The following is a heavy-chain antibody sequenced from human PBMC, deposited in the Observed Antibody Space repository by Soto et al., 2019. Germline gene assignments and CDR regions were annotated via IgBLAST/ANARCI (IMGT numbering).Heavy chain of an antibody. Sequence: SETLSLTCTVSGGSISSAGYYWSWLRQHPGKGLEWIGYIYYSGRTYYNPSLHSRVTMSVDTSKNQFSLKLNFLSAAVTAVYFCARAVKYFDSWGQGTPVTVSS. CDR3: ARAVKYFDS. CDR2: IYYSGRT. V-gene: IGHV4-31*03. J-gene: IGHJ4*02. CDR1: GGSISSAGYY.